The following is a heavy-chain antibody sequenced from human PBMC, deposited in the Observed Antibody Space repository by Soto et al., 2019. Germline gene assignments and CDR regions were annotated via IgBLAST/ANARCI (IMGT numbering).Heavy chain of an antibody. Sequence: PSPTLSLTCAISGDSVSSNTASWNWIRQSPSRGLEWLGRTYFRSKWYNDYAVSVKSRIIINPDTSNNPFSLQLNSVTPEDTAVYFCAKGDNLGPKTGYAFDPWGQGIMVTVSS. CDR3: AKGDNLGPKTGYAFDP. J-gene: IGHJ5*02. CDR1: GDSVSSNTAS. V-gene: IGHV6-1*01. CDR2: TYFRSKWYN. D-gene: IGHD5-12*01.